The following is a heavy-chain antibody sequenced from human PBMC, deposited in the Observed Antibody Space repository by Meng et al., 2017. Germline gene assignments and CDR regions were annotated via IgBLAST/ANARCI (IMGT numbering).Heavy chain of an antibody. CDR2: IIPIFGTA. J-gene: IGHJ5*02. CDR3: ARSTPCSGGSCYSLDWFDP. V-gene: IGHV1-69*01. D-gene: IGHD2-15*01. CDR1: GGTFSSYA. Sequence: VRLWQSGREVKKPGSSGKVSCKASGGTFSSYAISWVRQAPGQGLEWMGGIIPIFGTANYAQKFQGRVTITADESTSTAYMELSSLRSEDTAVYYCARSTPCSGGSCYSLDWFDPWGQGTLVTVSS.